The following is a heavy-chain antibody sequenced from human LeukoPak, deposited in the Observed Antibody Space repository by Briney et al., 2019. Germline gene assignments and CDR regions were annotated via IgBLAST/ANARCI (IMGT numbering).Heavy chain of an antibody. V-gene: IGHV4-39*07. Sequence: SETLSLTCTVSRGSVSSSTYYWSWVRQPPGKGLEWIASIYYTGSTYYNPSLKSRVTISLNMSKNEFFLTMTSVTAADTAVYFCTAEKNGSPHYWGQGTQVTVSS. CDR3: TAEKNGSPHY. CDR2: IYYTGST. CDR1: RGSVSSSTYY. J-gene: IGHJ4*02. D-gene: IGHD2-8*01.